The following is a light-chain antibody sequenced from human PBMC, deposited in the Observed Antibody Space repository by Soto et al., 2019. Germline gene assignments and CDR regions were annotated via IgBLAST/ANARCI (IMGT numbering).Light chain of an antibody. CDR2: EGS. J-gene: IGLJ2*01. V-gene: IGLV2-23*01. CDR3: CSYAGSSTVV. Sequence: QSALTQPRSVSGSPGQSVTISCTGTSSDVGGYNYVSWYQQHPGKAPKLMIYEGSKRPSGVSNRFSGSKSGNTASLTISGLQAEDEADYYCCSYAGSSTVVFGGGTQLTVL. CDR1: SSDVGGYNY.